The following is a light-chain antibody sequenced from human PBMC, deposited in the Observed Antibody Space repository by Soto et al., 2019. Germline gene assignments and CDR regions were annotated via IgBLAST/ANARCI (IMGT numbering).Light chain of an antibody. CDR2: PEGSGSY. Sequence: QPVLTQSSSASASLGSSVKLTCTLSSGHSSYIIAWHQQQPGKAPRYLMKPEGSGSYNKGSGVPDRFSGSSSGADRYLTISNLQFEDEADYYCETWDSNIVVFGGGTKLTVL. CDR3: ETWDSNIVV. V-gene: IGLV4-60*02. CDR1: SGHSSYI. J-gene: IGLJ2*01.